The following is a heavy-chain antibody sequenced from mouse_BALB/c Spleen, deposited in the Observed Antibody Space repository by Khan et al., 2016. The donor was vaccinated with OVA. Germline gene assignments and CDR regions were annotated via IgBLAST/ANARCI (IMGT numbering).Heavy chain of an antibody. J-gene: IGHJ2*01. V-gene: IGHV1S81*02. CDR1: GYTFTSYW. D-gene: IGHD1-1*01. CDR2: TNPTNGRT. Sequence: QVQLQQPGAELVKAGASVKMSCKASGYTFTSYWMHWVKQRLGQGLEWFAETNPTNGRTYYNEKFKSKATLTVDKSSSKAYMLLSGPTFEDSAVYYCARSKKIVATYFDYWGQGTTRTVSS. CDR3: ARSKKIVATYFDY.